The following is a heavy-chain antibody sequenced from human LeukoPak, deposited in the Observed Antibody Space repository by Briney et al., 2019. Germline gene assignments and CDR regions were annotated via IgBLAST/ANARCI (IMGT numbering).Heavy chain of an antibody. CDR3: ARVPMSIVVATFNWFDP. CDR2: ISAYNGNT. Sequence: ASVKVSCEASGYTFTSYGISWVRQAPGQGLEWMGWISAYNGNTNYAQKLQGRVTMTTDTSTSTAYMELRSLRSDDTAVYYCARVPMSIVVATFNWFDPWGQGTLVTVSS. V-gene: IGHV1-18*01. J-gene: IGHJ5*02. D-gene: IGHD1-26*01. CDR1: GYTFTSYG.